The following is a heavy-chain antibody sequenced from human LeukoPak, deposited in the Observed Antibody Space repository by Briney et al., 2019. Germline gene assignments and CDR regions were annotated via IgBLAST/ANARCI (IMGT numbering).Heavy chain of an antibody. CDR3: ARDLLNEGNHLDY. J-gene: IGHJ4*02. V-gene: IGHV4-30-4*01. D-gene: IGHD1-1*01. CDR2: IYYSGST. Sequence: SETLSLTCTVSGGSISSGDYYWSWIRQPPGTGLEWIGYIYYSGSTYYNPSLKSRVTISVDTSKNQFSLKLSSVTTVDTAVYYCARDLLNEGNHLDYWGQGTLVTVSS. CDR1: GGSISSGDYY.